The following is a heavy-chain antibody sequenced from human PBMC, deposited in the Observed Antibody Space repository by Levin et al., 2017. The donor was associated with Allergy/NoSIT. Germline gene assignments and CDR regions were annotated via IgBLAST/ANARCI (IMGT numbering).Heavy chain of an antibody. CDR2: INSDGSST. J-gene: IGHJ6*02. CDR1: GFTFSSYW. CDR3: AREAGSSSPYYYYYGMDG. Sequence: PGGSLRLSCAASGFTFSSYWMHWVRQAPGKGLVWVSRINSDGSSTSYADSVKGRFTISRDNAKNTLYLQMNSLRAEDTAVYYCAREAGSSSPYYYYYGMDGWGQGTTVTVSS. V-gene: IGHV3-74*01. D-gene: IGHD6-6*01.